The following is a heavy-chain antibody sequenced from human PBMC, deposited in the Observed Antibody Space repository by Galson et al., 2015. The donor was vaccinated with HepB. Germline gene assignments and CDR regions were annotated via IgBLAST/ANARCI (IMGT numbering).Heavy chain of an antibody. CDR2: ISWGGGST. D-gene: IGHD6-19*01. V-gene: IGHV3-43*01. CDR3: AKDMKYSSGWYGYYYYYGMDV. CDR1: GLTFDDYT. J-gene: IGHJ6*02. Sequence: SLRLSCAASGLTFDDYTMHWVRQAPGKGLEWVSLISWGGGSTYYADSVKGRFTISRDNSKNSLYLQMNSLRTEDTALYYCAKDMKYSSGWYGYYYYYGMDVWGQGTTVTVSS.